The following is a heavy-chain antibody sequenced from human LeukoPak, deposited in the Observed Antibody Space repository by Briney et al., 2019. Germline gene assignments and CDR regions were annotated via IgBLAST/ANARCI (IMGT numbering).Heavy chain of an antibody. CDR3: ATEYGSSWSYWYFDL. Sequence: SETLSLTCTVSGGSIYSGSYYWSWIRQPAGKGLEWIGRIYSSGSTKYNPSLKGRVTMSVDTSKNQFSLNLTSATAADTAVYYCATEYGSSWSYWYFDLWGCGTLVTVSS. V-gene: IGHV4-61*02. D-gene: IGHD6-13*01. J-gene: IGHJ2*01. CDR1: GGSIYSGSYY. CDR2: IYSSGST.